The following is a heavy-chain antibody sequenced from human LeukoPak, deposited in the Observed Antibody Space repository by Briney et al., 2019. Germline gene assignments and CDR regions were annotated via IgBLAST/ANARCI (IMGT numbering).Heavy chain of an antibody. J-gene: IGHJ5*02. D-gene: IGHD6-6*01. CDR1: GFTFSSYA. CDR2: ISYDGSNK. V-gene: IGHV3-30-3*01. Sequence: PGGSLRLSCAASGFTFSSYAMHWVRQAPGKGLEWVAVISYDGSNKYYADSVKGRFTISRDNSKNTLYLQMNSLRAEDTAVYYCARVGEQLVRTGWFDPWGQGTLVTVFS. CDR3: ARVGEQLVRTGWFDP.